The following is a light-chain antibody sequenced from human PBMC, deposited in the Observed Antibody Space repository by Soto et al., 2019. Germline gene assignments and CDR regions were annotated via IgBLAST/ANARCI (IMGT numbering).Light chain of an antibody. J-gene: IGKJ4*01. V-gene: IGKV2-28*01. Sequence: DIVLTQSPLSLPVTPGEPASISCRSSQSLLHTTGYYYLDWYLQKPGRSPQLLIYMASSRASGVPDRFSGSGSGTYFTLRISRVEAEDVGVYYCMQALQTPLSFGGGTKVEIK. CDR2: MAS. CDR1: QSLLHTTGYYY. CDR3: MQALQTPLS.